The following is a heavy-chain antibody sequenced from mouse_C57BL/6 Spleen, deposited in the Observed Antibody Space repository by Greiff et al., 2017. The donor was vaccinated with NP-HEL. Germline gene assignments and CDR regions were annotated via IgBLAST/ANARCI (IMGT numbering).Heavy chain of an antibody. CDR1: GYTFTSYW. CDR3: ARSITKVYYAMDY. J-gene: IGHJ4*01. Sequence: QVQLQQPGAELVMPGASVKLSCKASGYTFTSYWMHWVKQRPGQGLEWIGEIDPSDSYTNYNQKFKGKSTLTVDKSSSTAYMQLSSLTSEDSAVYYGARSITKVYYAMDYWGQGTSVTVSS. CDR2: IDPSDSYT. V-gene: IGHV1-69*01. D-gene: IGHD1-1*02.